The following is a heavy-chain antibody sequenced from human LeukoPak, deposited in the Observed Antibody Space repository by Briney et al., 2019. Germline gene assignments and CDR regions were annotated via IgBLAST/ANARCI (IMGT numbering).Heavy chain of an antibody. CDR1: GGSISSHY. Sequence: SETLSLTCTVSGGSISSHYWSWIRQPPGKGLEWIGHIYYSENTNYSPSLKSRVTISVDTSKSQFSLKLSSVTAADTAVYYCASISYSSSSGNWFDPWGQGTLVTVSS. D-gene: IGHD6-6*01. J-gene: IGHJ5*02. CDR2: IYYSENT. CDR3: ASISYSSSSGNWFDP. V-gene: IGHV4-59*11.